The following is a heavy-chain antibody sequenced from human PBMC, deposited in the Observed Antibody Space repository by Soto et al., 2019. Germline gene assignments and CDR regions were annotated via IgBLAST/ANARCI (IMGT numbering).Heavy chain of an antibody. V-gene: IGHV4-34*01. CDR3: ARVDYDFWSGYYTGINFDY. D-gene: IGHD3-3*01. Sequence: PSETLSLTCAVYGGSFSGYYWSSIRRPPGKGLEWIGEINHSGSTNYNPSLKSRVTISVDTSKNQFSLKLSSVTAADTAVYYCARVDYDFWSGYYTGINFDYWGQGTLVTVSS. CDR1: GGSFSGYY. CDR2: INHSGST. J-gene: IGHJ4*02.